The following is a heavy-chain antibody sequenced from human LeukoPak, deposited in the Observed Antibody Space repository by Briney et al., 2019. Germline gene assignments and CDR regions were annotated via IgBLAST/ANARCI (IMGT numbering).Heavy chain of an antibody. Sequence: NPGGSLRLSCAASGFTFSSYAMSWVRQAPGKGLEWVSAISSSSSHIYYADSVKGRFTISRDNAKNSLYLQMNSLRAEDTAVYYCARVVPGTGFFYWGQGTLVTVSS. CDR1: GFTFSSYA. D-gene: IGHD2-8*02. CDR2: ISSSSSHI. CDR3: ARVVPGTGFFY. V-gene: IGHV3-21*01. J-gene: IGHJ4*02.